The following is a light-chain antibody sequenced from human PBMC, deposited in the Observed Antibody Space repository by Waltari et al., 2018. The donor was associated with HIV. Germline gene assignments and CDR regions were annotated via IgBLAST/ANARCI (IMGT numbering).Light chain of an antibody. J-gene: IGLJ3*02. CDR1: TLGDKY. V-gene: IGLV3-1*01. CDR2: QDN. Sequence: SSEMTQPPSVSVSPGQTASITCSGDTLGDKYASWYQQKPGQSPVLVLYQDNKRPSGIPARFSGSNSVNTATLTISGTQAMDEADYYCQAWDSSTGGVFGGGTKLTVL. CDR3: QAWDSSTGGV.